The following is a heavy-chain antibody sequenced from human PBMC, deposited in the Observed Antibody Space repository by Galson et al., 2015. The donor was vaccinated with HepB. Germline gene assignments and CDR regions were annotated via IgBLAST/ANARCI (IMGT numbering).Heavy chain of an antibody. Sequence: ETLSLTCAVYGGSFSGYYWSWIRQPPGKGLEWIGEINHSGSTNYNPSLKSRVTISVDTSKNQFSLKLSSVTAADTAVYYCARGKTARAYYYYYGMDVWGQGTTVTVSS. J-gene: IGHJ6*02. V-gene: IGHV4-34*01. CDR3: ARGKTARAYYYYYGMDV. CDR2: INHSGST. D-gene: IGHD1-1*01. CDR1: GGSFSGYY.